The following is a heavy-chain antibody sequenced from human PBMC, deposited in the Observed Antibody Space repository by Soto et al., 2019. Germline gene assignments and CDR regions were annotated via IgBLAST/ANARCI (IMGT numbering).Heavy chain of an antibody. V-gene: IGHV2-70*04. Sequence: SGPTLANPTQTLTLTCTFSGFSLSTNAMRVSWIRQSPGKALEWLARIDWDGDKLYNTSLRTRLTISKDTSKNQVVLTMTNMDPLDTGTYYCARMPARSGNNHHDAFDFWGPGTMVTVSS. CDR3: ARMPARSGNNHHDAFDF. D-gene: IGHD1-26*01. J-gene: IGHJ3*01. CDR1: GFSLSTNAMR. CDR2: IDWDGDK.